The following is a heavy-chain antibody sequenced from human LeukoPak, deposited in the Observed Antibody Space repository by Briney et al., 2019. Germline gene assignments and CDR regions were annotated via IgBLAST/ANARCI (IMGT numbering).Heavy chain of an antibody. D-gene: IGHD3-22*01. CDR1: GFTFSSYW. CDR3: ARKYYYDSSGYYFFDY. J-gene: IGHJ4*02. V-gene: IGHV3-7*01. CDR2: IKQDGSEK. Sequence: GGSLRLSCAASGFTFSSYWMSWVRQAPGKGLEWVANIKQDGSEKYYVDSVKGRFTISRDNAKNSLYLQMNSLRAEDTAVYYCARKYYYDSSGYYFFDYWGQGTLVTVSS.